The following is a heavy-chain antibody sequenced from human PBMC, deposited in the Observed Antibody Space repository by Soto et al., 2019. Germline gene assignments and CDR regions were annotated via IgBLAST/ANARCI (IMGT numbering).Heavy chain of an antibody. Sequence: QVQLVESGGGVVQPGRSLRLSCAASGFTFSSYGMHWVRQAPGKGLEWVAVIWYDGSNKYYADSVKGRFTIARDNSQNALYLEMNSLRAEDTAVYYCARAPSITGTTWFDYWGQGTLVTVSS. V-gene: IGHV3-33*01. D-gene: IGHD1-7*01. J-gene: IGHJ4*02. CDR3: ARAPSITGTTWFDY. CDR1: GFTFSSYG. CDR2: IWYDGSNK.